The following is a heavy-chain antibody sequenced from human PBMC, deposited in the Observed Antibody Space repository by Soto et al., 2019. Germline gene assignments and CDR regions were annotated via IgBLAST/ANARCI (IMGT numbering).Heavy chain of an antibody. CDR2: IRSSGGST. CDR1: WFTLFNYA. J-gene: IGHJ4*02. CDR3: AKMELTVTVQTPIDY. Sequence: GGGPRLSCSTPWFTLFNYAITLVRPAPGKGLEWVSTIRSSGGSTYYADSVKGRFTVSRDNSKNTLYLQMNSLRPEDTAVYYCAKMELTVTVQTPIDYWGQGTLVTVSS. D-gene: IGHD4-17*01. V-gene: IGHV3-23*01.